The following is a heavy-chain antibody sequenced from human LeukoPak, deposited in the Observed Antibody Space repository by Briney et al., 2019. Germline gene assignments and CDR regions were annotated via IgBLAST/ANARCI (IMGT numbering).Heavy chain of an antibody. Sequence: GGSLRLSCTASGFTFGDHAMSWVRQAPGKGLEWVGVIRSRGYRGTTEYAASGKDRFIIAREKYRKNAYLQMNSLRIEDTAVYYCTRGPIQLWIHNAMDVWGQGTTVIVSS. V-gene: IGHV3-49*04. CDR1: GFTFGDHA. CDR2: IRSRGYRGTT. J-gene: IGHJ6*02. CDR3: TRGPIQLWIHNAMDV. D-gene: IGHD5-18*01.